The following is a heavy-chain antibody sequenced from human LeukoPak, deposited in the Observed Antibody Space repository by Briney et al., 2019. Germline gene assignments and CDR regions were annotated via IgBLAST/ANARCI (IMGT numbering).Heavy chain of an antibody. D-gene: IGHD3-10*01. CDR2: FDPEDGET. CDR1: GYTLTELS. CDR3: ATRGFTMVRGASDY. J-gene: IGHJ4*02. Sequence: ASVKVSCKVSGYTLTELSMHWVRQAPGKGLEWMGGFDPEDGETIYAQKFQGRVTMTEDTSTDTAYMELSSLRSEDTAVYYCATRGFTMVRGASDYWGQGTLVTVSS. V-gene: IGHV1-24*01.